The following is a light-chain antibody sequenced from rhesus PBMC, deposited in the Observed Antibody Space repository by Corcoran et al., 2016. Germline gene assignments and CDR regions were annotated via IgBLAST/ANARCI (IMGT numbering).Light chain of an antibody. CDR1: QGILKY. V-gene: IGKV1-25*01. J-gene: IGKJ1*01. CDR3: QRHSSCPRA. CDR2: DSS. Sequence: IQMTQSPSFLSSSVGDTVTITCQASQGILKYVAWYQQKPGKAPKLLIDDSSTLQTGVPSRFSGSGSVTEFTLIFRSLKPEDFATFYCQRHSSCPRAFGQGTKVEIK.